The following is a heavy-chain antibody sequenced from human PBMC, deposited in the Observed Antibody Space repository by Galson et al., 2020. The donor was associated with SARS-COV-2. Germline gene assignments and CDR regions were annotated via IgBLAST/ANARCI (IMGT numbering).Heavy chain of an antibody. J-gene: IGHJ1*01. Sequence: GESLKISCAASGFTFSSYAMSWVRQAPGKGLEWVSAISGSGGSTYYADSAKGRFTISRDNSKNTLYLQMNSLRAEDTAVYYCAKMTRYSSSLGYFQHWGQGTLVTVSS. D-gene: IGHD6-13*01. CDR2: ISGSGGST. CDR1: GFTFSSYA. V-gene: IGHV3-23*01. CDR3: AKMTRYSSSLGYFQH.